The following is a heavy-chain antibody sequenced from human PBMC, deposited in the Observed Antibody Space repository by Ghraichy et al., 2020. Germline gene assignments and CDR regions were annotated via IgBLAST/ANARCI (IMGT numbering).Heavy chain of an antibody. Sequence: ASVKVSCKASGYTFTGYYMHWVRQAPGQGLEWMGRINPNSGGTNYAQKFQGRVTMTRDTPISTAYMELSRLRSDDTAVYYCARGGSVYYYYYGMDVWGQGTTVTVSS. V-gene: IGHV1-2*06. CDR1: GYTFTGYY. J-gene: IGHJ6*02. CDR2: INPNSGGT. D-gene: IGHD5-12*01. CDR3: ARGGSVYYYYYGMDV.